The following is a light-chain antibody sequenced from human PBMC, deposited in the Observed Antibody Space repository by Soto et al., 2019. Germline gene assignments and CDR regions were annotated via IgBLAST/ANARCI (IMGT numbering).Light chain of an antibody. CDR3: AAWDDGLNGLL. Sequence: QSVLTQPPSASGTPGQRVTISCFGSSSNIGSNTVYWYQQLPGTAPKLLIYSSNQRPSGVPDRFSGSKSGTSASLAISGLLSEDEADYYCAAWDDGLNGLLFGGGTKLTVL. CDR2: SSN. V-gene: IGLV1-44*01. CDR1: SSNIGSNT. J-gene: IGLJ2*01.